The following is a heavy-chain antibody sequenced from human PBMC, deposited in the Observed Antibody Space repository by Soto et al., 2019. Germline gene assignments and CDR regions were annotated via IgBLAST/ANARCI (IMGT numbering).Heavy chain of an antibody. J-gene: IGHJ4*02. CDR1: GYTFTSYA. V-gene: IGHV1-3*01. CDR3: ARAPSSPYSGSYSFDY. Sequence: ASVKVSCKASGYTFTSYAMHWVRQAPGQRLEWMGWINAGNGNTKYPQKFQGRVTITRDTSASTAYMELSSLRSEDTAVYYCARAPSSPYSGSYSFDYWGQGTLVTVSS. CDR2: INAGNGNT. D-gene: IGHD1-26*01.